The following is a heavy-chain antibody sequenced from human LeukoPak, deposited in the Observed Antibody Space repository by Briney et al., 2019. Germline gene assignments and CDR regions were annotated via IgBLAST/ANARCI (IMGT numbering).Heavy chain of an antibody. Sequence: GGSLRLSCAASGFTFSYYAMSWVRQAPGRGLEWVSGISGSGASTDYADSVKGRFTISRGNSKNTLSLQMHSLRAEDTAVYYCAKGCTGGACYSDYWGQGTLVTVSS. CDR3: AKGCTGGACYSDY. J-gene: IGHJ4*02. CDR2: ISGSGAST. D-gene: IGHD2-8*02. V-gene: IGHV3-23*01. CDR1: GFTFSYYA.